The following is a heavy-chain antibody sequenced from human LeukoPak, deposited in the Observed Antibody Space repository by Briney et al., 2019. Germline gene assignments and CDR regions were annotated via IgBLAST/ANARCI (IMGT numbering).Heavy chain of an antibody. CDR3: AKGFNYYDSSGPFDY. CDR2: ISSSSSYI. D-gene: IGHD3-22*01. J-gene: IGHJ4*02. CDR1: GFTFSSYS. V-gene: IGHV3-21*04. Sequence: GGSLRLSCAASGFTFSSYSMNWVRQAPGKGLEWVSSISSSSSYIYYADSVKGRFTISRDNAKNSLYLQMNSLRAEDTALYYCAKGFNYYDSSGPFDYWGQGTLVTVSS.